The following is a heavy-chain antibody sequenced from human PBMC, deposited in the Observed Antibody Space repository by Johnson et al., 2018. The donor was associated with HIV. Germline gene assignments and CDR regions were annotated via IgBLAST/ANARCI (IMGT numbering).Heavy chain of an antibody. CDR3: AKDRSRLHDAFDI. CDR1: GFTFSSYA. CDR2: ISYDGSNK. V-gene: IGHV3-30*04. D-gene: IGHD5-24*01. J-gene: IGHJ3*02. Sequence: VQLVESGGGVVQPGRSLRLSCAASGFTFSSYAMHWVRQAPGKGLVGVAVISYDGSNKYYAASVKGRFTISRDNSKNTLYLQMNSLKTEDTAVYYCAKDRSRLHDAFDIWGQGTVVTVSS.